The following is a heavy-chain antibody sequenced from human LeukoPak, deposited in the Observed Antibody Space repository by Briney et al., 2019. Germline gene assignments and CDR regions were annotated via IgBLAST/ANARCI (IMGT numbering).Heavy chain of an antibody. J-gene: IGHJ3*02. CDR2: IYYSGST. D-gene: IGHD3-22*01. CDR3: AAEGLTMIVEVMGTAGDAFDI. V-gene: IGHV4-39*07. CDR1: GGSISSSSYY. Sequence: SETLSLTCTVSGGSISSSSYYWGWIRQPPGKGLEWIGSIYYSGSTYYNPSLKSRVTISVDTSKNQFSLKLSSVTAADTAVYYCAAEGLTMIVEVMGTAGDAFDIWGQGTMVTVSS.